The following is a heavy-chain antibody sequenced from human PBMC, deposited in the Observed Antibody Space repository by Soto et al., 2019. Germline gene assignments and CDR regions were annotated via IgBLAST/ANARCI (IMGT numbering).Heavy chain of an antibody. CDR1: GDSISSSTYS. V-gene: IGHV4-39*01. D-gene: IGHD3-3*01. J-gene: IGHJ6*02. CDR3: ARGPDFWSVYYRHPSYAMDV. CDR2: IYHSGST. Sequence: PSKTLSLTCTVSGDSISSSTYSWGWIRQPPGKGLEWIGYIYHSGSTYYNPSLKSRVTISVDRSKNQFSLKLSSVTAADTAVYCCARGPDFWSVYYRHPSYAMDVSGQGTTGSLSS.